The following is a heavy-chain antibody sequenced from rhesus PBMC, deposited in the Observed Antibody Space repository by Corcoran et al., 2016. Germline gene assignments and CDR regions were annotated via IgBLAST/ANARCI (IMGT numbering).Heavy chain of an antibody. CDR2: GDTEDGEA. D-gene: IGHD4-29*01. V-gene: IGHV1-111*02. Sequence: EVQLVQSGAEVKKPGASVKISCKASGYTFTDYYLHWVRQAPGKGLEWMGRGDTEDGEADYAQKFQDRVTITADTTTATAYMELSSLRSEDTAMYYCATDIRRRSTYDYWGQGVLVTVSS. CDR3: ATDIRRRSTYDY. CDR1: GYTFTDYY. J-gene: IGHJ4*01.